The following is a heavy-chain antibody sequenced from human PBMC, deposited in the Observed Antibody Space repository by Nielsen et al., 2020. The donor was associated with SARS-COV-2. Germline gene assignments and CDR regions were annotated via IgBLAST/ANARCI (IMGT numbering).Heavy chain of an antibody. Sequence: GESLKISCAASGFTFSSYGMHWVRQAPGKGLEWVAVISYDGSNKYYADSVKGRFTISRDNSKNTLYLQMNSLRAEDTAVYYCAKAPLRDSSWFYYYYGMDVWGQGTTVTVSS. D-gene: IGHD6-13*01. V-gene: IGHV3-30*18. J-gene: IGHJ6*02. CDR2: ISYDGSNK. CDR1: GFTFSSYG. CDR3: AKAPLRDSSWFYYYYGMDV.